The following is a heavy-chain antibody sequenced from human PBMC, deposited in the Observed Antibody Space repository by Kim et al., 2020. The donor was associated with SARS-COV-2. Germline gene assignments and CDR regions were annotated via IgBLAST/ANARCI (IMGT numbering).Heavy chain of an antibody. CDR3: ARDRIVGATTSYYYGMDV. CDR2: IYYSGST. J-gene: IGHJ6*02. Sequence: SETLSLTCTVSGGSISSYYWSWIRQPPGKGLEWIGYIYYSGSTNYNPSLKSRVTISVDTSKNQFSLKLSSVTAADTAVYYCARDRIVGATTSYYYGMDVWGQGTTVTVSS. V-gene: IGHV4-59*13. D-gene: IGHD1-26*01. CDR1: GGSISSYY.